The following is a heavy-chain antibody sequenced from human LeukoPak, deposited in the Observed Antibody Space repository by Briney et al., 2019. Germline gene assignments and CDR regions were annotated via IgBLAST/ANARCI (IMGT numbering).Heavy chain of an antibody. Sequence: GGSLRLSCAASGFIFNSYGMHWVRQAPGKGLEWVAFIRYDGSNIHYADSVKGRFTISRDNSKNTLYLQMNSLRPEDTAIYYCAKVTWGGVVAAAAPDFWGQGTLVTVSS. V-gene: IGHV3-30*02. CDR1: GFIFNSYG. D-gene: IGHD2-2*01. J-gene: IGHJ4*02. CDR3: AKVTWGGVVAAAAPDF. CDR2: IRYDGSNI.